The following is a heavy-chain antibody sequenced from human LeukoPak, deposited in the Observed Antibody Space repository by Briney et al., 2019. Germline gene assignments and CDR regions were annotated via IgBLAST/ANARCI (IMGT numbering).Heavy chain of an antibody. CDR2: ISWNSGSI. V-gene: IGHV3-9*01. D-gene: IGHD4-17*01. CDR1: GFTFDDYA. CDR3: THYGDLPY. Sequence: GGSLRLSCAASGFTFDDYAMHWVRQAPGKGLEWVSGISWNSGSIGYADSVKGRFTISRDNAKNSLYLQMNSLRAEDTAVYYCTHYGDLPYWGQGTLVTVSS. J-gene: IGHJ4*02.